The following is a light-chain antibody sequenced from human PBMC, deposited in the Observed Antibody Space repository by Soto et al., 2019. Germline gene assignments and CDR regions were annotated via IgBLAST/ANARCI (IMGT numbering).Light chain of an antibody. CDR2: STS. V-gene: IGLV7-43*01. Sequence: QAVVTQEPSLTVSPGGTVTLTCASSTGAVTSGYYPNWLQQKAGQAPRVLIYSTSNKHSWTPARFSGSLLGGKAALTLSGVQPEDEAEYYCLLFYGDAWVFGGGTQLTVL. CDR1: TGAVTSGYY. J-gene: IGLJ3*02. CDR3: LLFYGDAWV.